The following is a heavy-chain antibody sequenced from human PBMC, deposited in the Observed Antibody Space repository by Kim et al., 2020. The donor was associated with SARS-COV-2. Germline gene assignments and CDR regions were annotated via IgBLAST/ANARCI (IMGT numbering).Heavy chain of an antibody. CDR3: AKDPTIAVAGGDDY. J-gene: IGHJ4*02. Sequence: ADSVKGRFTISRDNSKNTLYLQMNSLRAEDTAVYYCAKDPTIAVAGGDDYWGQGTLVTVSS. D-gene: IGHD6-19*01. V-gene: IGHV3-23*01.